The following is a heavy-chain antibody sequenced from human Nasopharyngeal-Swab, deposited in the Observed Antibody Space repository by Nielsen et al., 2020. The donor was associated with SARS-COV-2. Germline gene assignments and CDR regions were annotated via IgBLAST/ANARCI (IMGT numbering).Heavy chain of an antibody. V-gene: IGHV1-69*13. Sequence: SVKVSCKASGGTFSSYAISWVRQAPGQGLERMGGIIPIFGTANYAQKFQGRVTITADESTSTAYMELSSLRSEDTAVYYCARGGLDCGDYPYDYWGQGTLVTVSS. CDR2: IIPIFGTA. CDR3: ARGGLDCGDYPYDY. D-gene: IGHD4-17*01. J-gene: IGHJ4*02. CDR1: GGTFSSYA.